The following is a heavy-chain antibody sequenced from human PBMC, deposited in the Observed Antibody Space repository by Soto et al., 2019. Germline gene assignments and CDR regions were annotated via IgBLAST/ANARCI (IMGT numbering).Heavy chain of an antibody. D-gene: IGHD6-13*01. Sequence: SVKVSSKASGGTFSSYAISWGRQSPGQGLEWMGGIIPIFGTANYAQKFQGRVTITADESTSTAYMELSSLRSEDTAVYYCARDGIAEAGSLDSWVKGTLVTVS. J-gene: IGHJ4*02. CDR3: ARDGIAEAGSLDS. V-gene: IGHV1-69*13. CDR2: IIPIFGTA. CDR1: GGTFSSYA.